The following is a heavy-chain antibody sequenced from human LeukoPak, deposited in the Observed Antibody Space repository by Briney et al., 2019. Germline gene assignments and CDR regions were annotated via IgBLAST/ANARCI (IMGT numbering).Heavy chain of an antibody. CDR3: AKGRAITSPGEVREFDY. V-gene: IGHV3-30*18. Sequence: GGSLRLSCAASGFTFRSYGMHWVRQAPGKGLEGVADMSYDGSYKRYADSVKGRLIISRDNSKNTLDLQMNSLRPEDTAVYYCAKGRAITSPGEVREFDYWGQGILVTVSS. CDR1: GFTFRSYG. J-gene: IGHJ4*02. D-gene: IGHD1-14*01. CDR2: MSYDGSYK.